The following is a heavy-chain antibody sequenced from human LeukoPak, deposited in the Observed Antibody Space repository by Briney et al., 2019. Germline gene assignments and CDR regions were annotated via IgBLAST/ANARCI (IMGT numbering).Heavy chain of an antibody. D-gene: IGHD3-22*01. Sequence: PGGSLRLSCAASGFTFRSYNMNWVRQAPGKRPEWVSSISSSSSYIYYADSVKGRFTISRDNAKNSLYLQMNSLRAEDTAVYYCAKDSRNYYYDSSGYYYGMNYWGQGTLVTVSS. CDR1: GFTFRSYN. CDR2: ISSSSSYI. V-gene: IGHV3-21*01. CDR3: AKDSRNYYYDSSGYYYGMNY. J-gene: IGHJ4*02.